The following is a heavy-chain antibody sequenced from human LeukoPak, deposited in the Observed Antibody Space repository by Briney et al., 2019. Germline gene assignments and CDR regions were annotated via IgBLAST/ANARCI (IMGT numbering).Heavy chain of an antibody. D-gene: IGHD6-13*01. CDR3: ARDSGYSSSWDMGYYYYGMDV. CDR1: GFTFSSYG. J-gene: IGHJ6*04. CDR2: IWCDGSNK. V-gene: IGHV3-33*01. Sequence: GGSLRRSCAASGFTFSSYGMHWVRQAPGKGLEWVAVIWCDGSNKYYADSVKGRFTISRDNSKNTLYLQMNSLRAEDTAVDYCARDSGYSSSWDMGYYYYGMDVWGKGTTVTVSS.